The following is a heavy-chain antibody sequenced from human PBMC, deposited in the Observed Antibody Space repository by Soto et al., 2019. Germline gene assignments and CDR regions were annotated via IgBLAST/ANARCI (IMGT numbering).Heavy chain of an antibody. D-gene: IGHD3-3*01. CDR3: ARGGTIFVVVIEYYYYYGMDV. CDR2: INPSGGST. V-gene: IGHV1-46*01. CDR1: GYTFTSYY. J-gene: IGHJ6*02. Sequence: ASVKVSCKASGYTFTSYYMHWVRQAPGQGLEWMGIINPSGGSTSYAQKFQGRVTMTRDTSTSTVYMELSSLRSEDTAVYYCARGGTIFVVVIEYYYYYGMDVWGQGTTVTVSS.